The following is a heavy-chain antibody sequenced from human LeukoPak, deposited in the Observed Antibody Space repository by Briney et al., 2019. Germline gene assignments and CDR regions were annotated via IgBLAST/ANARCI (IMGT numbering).Heavy chain of an antibody. CDR1: GGSMSAYY. J-gene: IGHJ4*02. CDR3: ARRSVAGTSPFDY. Sequence: SETLSLTCSASGGSMSAYYWSWIRQPPGKGLEWLGYIYYSGSTNYNPSLNSRVTISLDTSKNQFSLKLSSVTAADTAVYYCARRSVAGTSPFDYWGQGTLVTVSS. V-gene: IGHV4-59*01. D-gene: IGHD6-19*01. CDR2: IYYSGST.